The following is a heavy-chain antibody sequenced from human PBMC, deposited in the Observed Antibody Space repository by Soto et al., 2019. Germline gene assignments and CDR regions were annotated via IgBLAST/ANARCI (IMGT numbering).Heavy chain of an antibody. J-gene: IGHJ4*02. CDR3: AKDEEGRQLAPGGGGDFDY. CDR2: ISGSGDGT. Sequence: EVQLLESGGGLVQPGGSLRLSCAASGFTFSSYAMSWVRQAPGKGLEWVSAISGSGDGTYYADSVKGRFTISRDNSKDRLCWQRDSVGAEDTAVDYWAKDEEGRQLAPGGGGDFDYWGQGTLVTV. D-gene: IGHD6-13*01. CDR1: GFTFSSYA. V-gene: IGHV3-23*01.